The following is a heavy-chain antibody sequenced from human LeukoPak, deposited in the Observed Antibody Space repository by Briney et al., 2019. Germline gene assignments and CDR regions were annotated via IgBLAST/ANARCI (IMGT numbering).Heavy chain of an antibody. CDR2: ISSGGSTI. CDR1: GFTFISYE. CDR3: ARSTIYYDSSGYSKGIDY. D-gene: IGHD3-22*01. Sequence: PGGSLRLSCAASGFTFISYEMNWVRQAPGKGLEWVSYISSGGSTIYYAESVKGRFTICRDNAKNSLYLQMNSLRAEDTAVYYCARSTIYYDSSGYSKGIDYWGQGTLVTVSS. J-gene: IGHJ4*02. V-gene: IGHV3-48*03.